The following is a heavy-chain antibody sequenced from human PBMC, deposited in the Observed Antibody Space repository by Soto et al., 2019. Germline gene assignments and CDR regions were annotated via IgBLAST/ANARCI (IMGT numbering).Heavy chain of an antibody. CDR2: IRNKANSYAT. Sequence: GGSLRLSCAASGFTFSGSAMHWVRQAAGKGLEWVGRIRNKANSYATVYAASVKGRFTISRDDSKNTAYLQMNSLKTEDTAVYYCTRRAFDSSGYYYEPFDYWGQGTLVTVSS. CDR3: TRRAFDSSGYYYEPFDY. D-gene: IGHD3-22*01. CDR1: GFTFSGSA. V-gene: IGHV3-73*01. J-gene: IGHJ4*02.